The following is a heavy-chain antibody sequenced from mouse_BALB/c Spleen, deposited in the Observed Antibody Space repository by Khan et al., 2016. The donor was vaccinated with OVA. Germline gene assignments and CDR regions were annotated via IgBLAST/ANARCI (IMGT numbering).Heavy chain of an antibody. CDR3: ARSSYKFAFLY. CDR1: GDSITSGY. D-gene: IGHD1-3*01. CDR2: MIYSGHT. V-gene: IGHV3-8*02. J-gene: IGHJ3*01. Sequence: EVQLQESGPSLVKPSQTLSLICSVTGDSITSGYWNWIRKFPGNKLEFMGYMIYSGHTYYNPSLKSRISITRHTSKNQYNPQLTSVTTEATDSYYCARSSYKFAFLYWGRGTLVSVSA.